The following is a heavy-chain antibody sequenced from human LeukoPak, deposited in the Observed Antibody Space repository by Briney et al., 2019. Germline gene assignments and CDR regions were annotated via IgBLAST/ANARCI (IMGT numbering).Heavy chain of an antibody. CDR2: INPNSGGT. J-gene: IGHJ6*03. CDR3: ARGGIVVVPAAMGNYYYYYMDV. CDR1: GYTFTGYY. D-gene: IGHD2-2*01. V-gene: IGHV1-2*02. Sequence: ASVKVSCKASGYTFTGYYMHWVRQAPGQGLEWMGWINPNSGGTNYAQKFQGRVTMTRDTSISTAYMELSRLRSDDTAVYYCARGGIVVVPAAMGNYYYYYMDVWGKGTTVTVSS.